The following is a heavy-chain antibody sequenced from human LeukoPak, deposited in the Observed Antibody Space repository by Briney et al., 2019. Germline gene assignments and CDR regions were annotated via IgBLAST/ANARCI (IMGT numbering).Heavy chain of an antibody. J-gene: IGHJ4*02. V-gene: IGHV4-59*12. CDR2: IYYSGST. Sequence: SETLSLTCTVSGGSISSYYWSWIRQPPGKGLEWIGYIYYSGSTNYNPSLKSRVTISVDTSKYQFSLELSSVTAADTAVYYCASQSYSSGWYQVDYWGQGTLVTVSS. CDR1: GGSISSYY. D-gene: IGHD6-19*01. CDR3: ASQSYSSGWYQVDY.